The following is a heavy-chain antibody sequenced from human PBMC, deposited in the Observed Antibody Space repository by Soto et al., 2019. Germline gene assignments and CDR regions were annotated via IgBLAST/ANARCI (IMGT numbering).Heavy chain of an antibody. D-gene: IGHD3-22*01. CDR2: ISASDDST. J-gene: IGHJ4*02. Sequence: GGSLRLSCAASGFTFSSYAMTWVRQAPGKGLDWVSAISASDDSTYYADSVKGRFAISRDNSKNTLYLQMNSLRAEDTAVYYCAKDPYDTSGYYSDYWGQGTLVTVSS. V-gene: IGHV3-23*01. CDR1: GFTFSSYA. CDR3: AKDPYDTSGYYSDY.